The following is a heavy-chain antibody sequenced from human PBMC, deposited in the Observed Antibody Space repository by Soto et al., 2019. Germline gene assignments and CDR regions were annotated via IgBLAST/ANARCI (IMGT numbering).Heavy chain of an antibody. CDR2: INHSGST. V-gene: IGHV4-34*01. Sequence: PSGTLSLTCAVYGGSFSGYYWSGIRQPPWKGLECIGEINHSGSTNYNPSLKSRVTISVDTSKNQFSLKLSSVTAADTAVYYCARFSRIAARLGAWLDPWGQGTLVTVSS. J-gene: IGHJ5*02. CDR1: GGSFSGYY. CDR3: ARFSRIAARLGAWLDP. D-gene: IGHD6-6*01.